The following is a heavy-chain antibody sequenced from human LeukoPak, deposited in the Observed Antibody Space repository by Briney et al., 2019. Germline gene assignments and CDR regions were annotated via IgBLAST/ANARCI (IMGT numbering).Heavy chain of an antibody. CDR1: GGSVSSGNYY. CDR2: IYYSGST. CDR3: AREGDSSSWSFDP. J-gene: IGHJ5*02. Sequence: PSETLSLTCTVSGGSVSSGNYYWSWIRQHPGKGLEWIGYIYYSGSTYYNPSLKSRVTISVDTSKNQFSLELSSVTAADTAVYYCAREGDSSSWSFDPWGQGTLVTVSS. D-gene: IGHD6-13*01. V-gene: IGHV4-31*03.